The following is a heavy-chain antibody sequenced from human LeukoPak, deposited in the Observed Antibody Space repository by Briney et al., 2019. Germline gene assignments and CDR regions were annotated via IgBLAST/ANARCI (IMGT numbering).Heavy chain of an antibody. CDR1: GFTFSSCA. CDR3: AREAVTRNYFDY. V-gene: IGHV3-23*01. Sequence: PGGSLRLSCAASGFTFSSCAMSWVRQAPGKGLEWVSLISGSGDSRYYADSVKGRFTISRDNAKNTLWLQMNSLRAEDTAVYYCAREAVTRNYFDYWGQGTLVTVSS. CDR2: ISGSGDSR. J-gene: IGHJ4*02. D-gene: IGHD4-17*01.